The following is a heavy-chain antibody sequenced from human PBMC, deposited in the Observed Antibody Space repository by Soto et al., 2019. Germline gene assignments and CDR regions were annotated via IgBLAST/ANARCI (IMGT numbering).Heavy chain of an antibody. CDR1: GGTFSSYT. D-gene: IGHD2-15*01. V-gene: IGHV1-69*02. CDR3: ARGSCSGGSGYYYYMDV. CDR2: IIPILGIA. J-gene: IGHJ6*03. Sequence: QVQLVQSGAEVKKPGSSVNVSCKASGGTFSSYTISWVRQAPGQGLEWMGRIIPILGIANYAQKFQGRVTITADKSTSTAYMELSSLRSEDTAVYYCARGSCSGGSGYYYYMDVWGKGTTVTVSS.